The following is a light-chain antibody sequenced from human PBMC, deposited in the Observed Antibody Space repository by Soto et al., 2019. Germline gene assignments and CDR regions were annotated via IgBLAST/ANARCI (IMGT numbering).Light chain of an antibody. J-gene: IGKJ4*01. CDR2: GTS. CDR1: QGVSSNY. V-gene: IGKV3-20*02. Sequence: EIVLTQSPVTLSLSPWERAALSCRASQGVSSNYLAWYQQKSGQAPRLLLYGTSSRATGIPERFSGSGSGTDFALTITSLQAEDFATYYCQQLRMYPSTFGGGTKVDI. CDR3: QQLRMYPST.